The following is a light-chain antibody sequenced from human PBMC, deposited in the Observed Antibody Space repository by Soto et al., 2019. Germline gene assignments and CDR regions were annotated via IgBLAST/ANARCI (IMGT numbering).Light chain of an antibody. J-gene: IGKJ5*01. V-gene: IGKV3-11*01. CDR2: DAS. CDR1: QSVSSY. CDR3: QQYNTWPIA. Sequence: EIVLTQSPATLSLSPGERATLSCRASQSVSSYLAWYQQKPGQAPRLLIYDASNRATGIPARFSGSGSGTDFTLTINSLEPEDSAVYYCQQYNTWPIAFGQGTRLEIK.